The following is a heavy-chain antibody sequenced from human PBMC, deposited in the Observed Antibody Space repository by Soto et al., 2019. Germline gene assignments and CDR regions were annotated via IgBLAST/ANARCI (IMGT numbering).Heavy chain of an antibody. CDR2: ISSSSSYI. J-gene: IGHJ6*03. CDR1: GFTFSSYS. V-gene: IGHV3-21*01. D-gene: IGHD7-27*01. Sequence: EAQLVESGGGLVKPGGSLRLSCAASGFTFSSYSMNWVRQAPGKGLEWVSSISSSSSYIYYADSVKGRFTISRDNAKNSLYLQMNSLRAEDTAVYYCARPWGHYYYYYYMDVWGKGTTVTVSS. CDR3: ARPWGHYYYYYYMDV.